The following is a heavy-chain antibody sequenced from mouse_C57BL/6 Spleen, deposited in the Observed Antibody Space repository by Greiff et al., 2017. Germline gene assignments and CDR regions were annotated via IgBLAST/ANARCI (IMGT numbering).Heavy chain of an antibody. CDR2: INPYNGGT. CDR3: ARTYYSYAMDY. Sequence: VQLQQSGPVLVKPGASVKMSCKASGYTFTDYYMNWVKQSHGKSLEWIGVINPYNGGTSYNQKFKGKATLTVDKSSSTAYMELNSLTSEDSAVYYCARTYYSYAMDYWGQGTSVTVSS. V-gene: IGHV1-19*01. CDR1: GYTFTDYY. J-gene: IGHJ4*01. D-gene: IGHD1-1*01.